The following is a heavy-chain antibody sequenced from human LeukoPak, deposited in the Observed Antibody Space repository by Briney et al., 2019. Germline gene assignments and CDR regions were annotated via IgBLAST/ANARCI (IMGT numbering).Heavy chain of an antibody. CDR1: GGSISSHY. CDR2: TYYSGST. Sequence: PSETLSLTCTVSGGSISSHYWSWIRQPPGKGLEWIGYTYYSGSTNYNPSLKSRVTISVDTSKNQFSLKLSSVTAADTAVYYCARGSGSYAQNWFDPWGQGTLVTVSS. J-gene: IGHJ5*02. V-gene: IGHV4-59*11. CDR3: ARGSGSYAQNWFDP. D-gene: IGHD1-26*01.